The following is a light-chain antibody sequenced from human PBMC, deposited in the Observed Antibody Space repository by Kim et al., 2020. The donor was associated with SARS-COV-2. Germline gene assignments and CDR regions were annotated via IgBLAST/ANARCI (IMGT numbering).Light chain of an antibody. V-gene: IGLV2-14*03. CDR2: DVS. CDR3: SSYTNSSSRV. Sequence: QSVLTQPASVSGSPGQSLTISCTGTSRDVGGYKYVSWYQQYPGKAPKLIIYDVSNRPSEVSYRFSGSKSGNTASLTISGLQAEDEADYYCSSYTNSSSRVFGTGTKVTVL. J-gene: IGLJ1*01. CDR1: SRDVGGYKY.